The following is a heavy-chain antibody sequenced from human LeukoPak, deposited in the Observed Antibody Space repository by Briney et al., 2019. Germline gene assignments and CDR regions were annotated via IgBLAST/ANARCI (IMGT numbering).Heavy chain of an antibody. V-gene: IGHV3-66*02. J-gene: IGHJ4*02. CDR1: GFTVSSNY. D-gene: IGHD3-3*01. CDR2: IYSGGST. Sequence: GGSLRLSCAASGFTVSSNYMSWVRQAPGKGLEWVSVIYSGGSTYYADSVKGRFTISRDNSKSTLYLQMNSLRAEDTAVYYCARAPHDFWSGYFDYWGQGTLVTVSS. CDR3: ARAPHDFWSGYFDY.